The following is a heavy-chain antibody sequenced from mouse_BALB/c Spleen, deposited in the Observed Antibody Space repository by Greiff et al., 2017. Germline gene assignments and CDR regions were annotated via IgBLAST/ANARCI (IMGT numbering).Heavy chain of an antibody. D-gene: IGHD1-1*01. V-gene: IGHV1-5*01. CDR3: TRNTTVVGENYFDY. CDR2: IYPGNSDT. J-gene: IGHJ2*01. CDR1: GYTFTSYW. Sequence: EVQLQQSGTVLARPGASVKMSCKASGYTFTSYWMHWVKQRPGQGLEWIGAIYPGNSDTSYNQKFKGKAKLTAVTSTSTAYMELSSLTNEDSAVYYCTRNTTVVGENYFDYWGQGTTLTVSS.